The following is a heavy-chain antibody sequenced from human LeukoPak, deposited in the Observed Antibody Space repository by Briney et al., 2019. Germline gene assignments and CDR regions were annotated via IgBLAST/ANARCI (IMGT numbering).Heavy chain of an antibody. CDR3: AREARRVAGHFDY. D-gene: IGHD6-13*01. CDR1: GYTFTGYY. Sequence: GASVKVSCKASGYTFTGYYMHWVRQAPGQGLEWMGWINPNSGGTNYAQKFQGRVTITADKSTSTAYMELSSLRSEDTAVYYCAREARRVAGHFDYWGQGTLVTVSS. CDR2: INPNSGGT. V-gene: IGHV1-2*02. J-gene: IGHJ4*02.